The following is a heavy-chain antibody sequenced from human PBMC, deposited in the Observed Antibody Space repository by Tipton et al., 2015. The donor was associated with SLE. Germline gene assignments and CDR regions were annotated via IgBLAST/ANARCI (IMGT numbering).Heavy chain of an antibody. CDR1: GGSITNHY. J-gene: IGHJ4*02. V-gene: IGHV4-59*11. CDR3: ASDSGSLNY. D-gene: IGHD1-26*01. Sequence: TLSLTCTVSGGSITNHYLNWIRQPPGKELEWFGYIHYSGTTHDNPSLKSRVTMSVDMSKKQFSLKLSSVTAADKAVYYCASDSGSLNYWDQGTLVTVSS. CDR2: IHYSGTT.